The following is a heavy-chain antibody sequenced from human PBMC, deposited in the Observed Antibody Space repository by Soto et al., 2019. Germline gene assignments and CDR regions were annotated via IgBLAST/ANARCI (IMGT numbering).Heavy chain of an antibody. CDR2: IHYSGST. Sequence: PSETLSLTCTVSGGSISSYYWSWIRQPPGKGLEWIGYIHYSGSTNYNPSLKSRVTISVDTSKNQFSLKLSSVTAADTAVYYCARGDMDGDYVFDYWGQGTLVTVSS. J-gene: IGHJ4*02. D-gene: IGHD4-17*01. V-gene: IGHV4-59*01. CDR3: ARGDMDGDYVFDY. CDR1: GGSISSYY.